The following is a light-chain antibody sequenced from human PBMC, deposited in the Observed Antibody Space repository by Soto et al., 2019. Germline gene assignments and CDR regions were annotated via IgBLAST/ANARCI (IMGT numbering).Light chain of an antibody. Sequence: EIVMTQSPATLSVSPGERATLSCRASQSVGSKLAWYQQKPGQAPRFLIYGASSRAAGIPARFSGSGSGTEFXLTISRLQSXDFAVYYCLQYDDWPPWTFGQGTKVEIK. CDR2: GAS. V-gene: IGKV3-15*01. CDR1: QSVGSK. CDR3: LQYDDWPPWT. J-gene: IGKJ1*01.